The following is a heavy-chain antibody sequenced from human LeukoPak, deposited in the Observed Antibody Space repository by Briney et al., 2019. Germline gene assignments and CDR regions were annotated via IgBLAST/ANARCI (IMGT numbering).Heavy chain of an antibody. CDR2: IYYSGST. V-gene: IGHV4-39*07. D-gene: IGHD1-26*01. CDR1: GGSISSSSYY. CDR3: ARWFFATIPY. Sequence: SETLSLTCTVSGGSISSSSYYWGWIRQPPGKGLEWIGSIYYSGSTYYNPSLKSRVTISVDTSKNLFSLKLSSVTAADTAVYYCARWFFATIPYWGQGTLVTVSS. J-gene: IGHJ4*02.